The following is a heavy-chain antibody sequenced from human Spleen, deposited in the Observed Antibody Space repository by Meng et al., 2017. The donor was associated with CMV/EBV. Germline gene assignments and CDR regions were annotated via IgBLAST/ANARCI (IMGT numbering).Heavy chain of an antibody. D-gene: IGHD1-1*01. J-gene: IGHJ4*02. CDR1: GFIFSDHY. V-gene: IGHV3-72*01. Sequence: GESLKISCAASGFIFSDHYLDWVRQTPGKGLEWVGGSRNKANRYTTEYAASVKGRFTVSRDESKNSLYLQMNSLKTEDTAVYYCVRGYNSFDSWGQGTLVTVSS. CDR2: SRNKANRYTT. CDR3: VRGYNSFDS.